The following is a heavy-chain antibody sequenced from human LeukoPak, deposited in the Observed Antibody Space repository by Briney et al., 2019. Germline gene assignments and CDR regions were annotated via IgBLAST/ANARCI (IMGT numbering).Heavy chain of an antibody. D-gene: IGHD3-22*01. V-gene: IGHV4-59*08. CDR3: ARHGAGTTGRLYYYIGMDG. J-gene: IGHJ6*02. CDR2: IYYSGGT. CDR1: GDSISSYY. Sequence: TSETLSLTCTVSGDSISSYYWSWIRQSPGKGLEWIVHIYYSGGTRYNASLKSRLTISVDTSKKQFSLKVPSVTAADTAVDYCARHGAGTTGRLYYYIGMDGWGQGTTVTVSS.